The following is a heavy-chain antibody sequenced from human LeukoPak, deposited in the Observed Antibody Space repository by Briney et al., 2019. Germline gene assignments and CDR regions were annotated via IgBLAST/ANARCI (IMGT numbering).Heavy chain of an antibody. CDR3: AGQPPQYYGMDV. CDR1: GGSFSNYH. CDR2: IYTSGST. J-gene: IGHJ6*02. D-gene: IGHD1-14*01. V-gene: IGHV4-4*07. Sequence: SETLSLTCTVSGGSFSNYHWSWIRQPAGKGLEWIGRIYTSGSTNYNPSVKSRVTMSVDTSNNQFSLKLTSVTAADTAVYYCAGQPPQYYGMDVWGQGTTVTVSS.